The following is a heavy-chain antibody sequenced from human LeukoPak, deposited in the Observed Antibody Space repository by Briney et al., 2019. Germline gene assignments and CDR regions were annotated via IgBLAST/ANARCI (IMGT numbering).Heavy chain of an antibody. CDR2: INSDGSIT. V-gene: IGHV3-74*01. CDR1: GFTFSSHW. CDR3: ASPMWDTAIHDY. Sequence: GGSLRLSCAASGFTFSSHWMHWVRQAPGKGLVWVSRINSDGSITSYADSVKGRFTISRDNAKDTLYLQMNSLRAEDAGVYYCASPMWDTAIHDYWGQGTLVTVSS. D-gene: IGHD5-18*01. J-gene: IGHJ4*02.